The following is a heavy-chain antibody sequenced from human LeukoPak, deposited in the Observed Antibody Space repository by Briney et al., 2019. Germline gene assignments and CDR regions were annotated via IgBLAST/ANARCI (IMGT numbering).Heavy chain of an antibody. CDR1: GGSISSSSYY. J-gene: IGHJ4*02. CDR3: ARPHDYGGNW. CDR2: IYYSGST. V-gene: IGHV4-39*01. Sequence: SETLSLTCTVSGGSISSSSYYWGWIRQPPGKGLEWIGSIYYSGSTYYNPSLKSRVTISVDTSKNQFSLKLSSVTAADTAVYYCARPHDYGGNWRGQGTLVTVSS. D-gene: IGHD4-23*01.